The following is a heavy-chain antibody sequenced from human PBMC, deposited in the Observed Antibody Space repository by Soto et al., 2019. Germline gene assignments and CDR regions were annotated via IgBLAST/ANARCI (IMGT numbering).Heavy chain of an antibody. Sequence: QVQLVESGGGVVQPGRSLRLSCAASGFTFSSYGMHWVRQAPGKGLEWVAVIWYDGSNKYYADSVKGRFTISRDNSKNTLDLQMNSLRAEDTAVYYCARDGIVVVPAAMKNYYYYYMDVWGKGTTVTVSS. CDR1: GFTFSSYG. D-gene: IGHD2-2*01. J-gene: IGHJ6*03. CDR2: IWYDGSNK. CDR3: ARDGIVVVPAAMKNYYYYYMDV. V-gene: IGHV3-33*01.